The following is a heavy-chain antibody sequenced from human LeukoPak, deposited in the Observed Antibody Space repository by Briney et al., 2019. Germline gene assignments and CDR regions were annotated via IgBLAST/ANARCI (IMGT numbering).Heavy chain of an antibody. J-gene: IGHJ4*02. CDR2: IYYSGST. D-gene: IGHD3-3*01. Sequence: SETLSLTCIVSGGSISSDYWSWIRQPPGKGLEWIGYIYYSGSTSYNPSLKSRVTISLDTSQNQFSLKLTSVTAADTAVYYCARASEGIGYFDTWGRGSLVTVSS. V-gene: IGHV4-59*01. CDR3: ARASEGIGYFDT. CDR1: GGSISSDY.